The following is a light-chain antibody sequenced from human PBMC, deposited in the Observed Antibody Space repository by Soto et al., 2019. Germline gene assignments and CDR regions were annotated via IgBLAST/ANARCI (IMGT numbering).Light chain of an antibody. V-gene: IGKV2-28*01. J-gene: IGKJ1*01. CDR3: VQALQTQT. CDR2: LGS. CDR1: QSLLHSNGYNY. Sequence: DIVMTQSPLSLPVTPGEPASISCRSSQSLLHSNGYNYLDWYLQKPGQSPQLLIYLGSNRASGVPDRFSGSGSGTDFTLKISRVEAEDVGVYYCVQALQTQTFGQGTKVDIK.